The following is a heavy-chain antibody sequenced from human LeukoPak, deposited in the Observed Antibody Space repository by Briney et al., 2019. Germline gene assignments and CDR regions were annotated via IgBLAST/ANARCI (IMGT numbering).Heavy chain of an antibody. Sequence: GGPLRLSSAASGFTFSSYGMHWVRQAPGKGLEWVAVIWYDGSNKYYADSVKGRFTISRDNSKNTLYLQMNSLRAEDTAVYYCAKELQGAAFDIWGQGTMVTVSS. CDR1: GFTFSSYG. CDR2: IWYDGSNK. CDR3: AKELQGAAFDI. D-gene: IGHD2-15*01. V-gene: IGHV3-33*06. J-gene: IGHJ3*02.